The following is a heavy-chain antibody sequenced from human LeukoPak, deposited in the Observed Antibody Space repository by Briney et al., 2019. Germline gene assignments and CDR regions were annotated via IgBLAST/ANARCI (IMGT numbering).Heavy chain of an antibody. D-gene: IGHD3-16*02. J-gene: IGHJ4*02. Sequence: KPGGSLRLSCAASGFTFSDYSMNWVRQAPGKGLEWVSSISSSSRYIFYADSMKGRFTISRDNAKNSLYLQMNSLRAEDTAVYYCARVHVWGSYRPLWGQGTLVTVSS. CDR2: ISSSSRYI. CDR1: GFTFSDYS. CDR3: ARVHVWGSYRPL. V-gene: IGHV3-21*01.